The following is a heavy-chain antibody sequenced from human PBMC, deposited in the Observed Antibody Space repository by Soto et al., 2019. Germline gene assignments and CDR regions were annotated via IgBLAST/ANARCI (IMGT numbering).Heavy chain of an antibody. D-gene: IGHD3-22*01. CDR2: IYYSGRT. CDR3: ARRLYYDSSGFEGGGMDV. Sequence: PSETLSLTCTVSGGSISSYYWSWIRQPPGKGLEWIGYIYYSGRTNYNPSLKSRVTISVDTSKNQFSLKLSSVTAADTAVYYCARRLYYDSSGFEGGGMDVWGQGTTVTVSS. V-gene: IGHV4-59*08. J-gene: IGHJ6*02. CDR1: GGSISSYY.